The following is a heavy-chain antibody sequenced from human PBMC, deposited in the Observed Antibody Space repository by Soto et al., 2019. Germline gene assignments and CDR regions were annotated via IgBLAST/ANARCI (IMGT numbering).Heavy chain of an antibody. Sequence: QVQLQESGPGLVKPSQTLSLTCTVSGGSISSGDYYWCWIRQPPGKGLEWIGSISYIGNTYYNPSLKSRVIISVDTSKNQFSLKLSSVTAADTAEYYCAREVLNSWIQLWDGGEAFEIWGQGTMVAVSS. V-gene: IGHV4-30-4*01. CDR2: ISYIGNT. D-gene: IGHD5-18*01. CDR1: GGSISSGDYY. J-gene: IGHJ3*02. CDR3: AREVLNSWIQLWDGGEAFEI.